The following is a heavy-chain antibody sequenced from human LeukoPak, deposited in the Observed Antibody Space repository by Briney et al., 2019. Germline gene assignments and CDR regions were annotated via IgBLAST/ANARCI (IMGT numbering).Heavy chain of an antibody. CDR2: IRYDGSNK. V-gene: IGHV3-30*02. CDR3: AKGGAAAGNYFDY. D-gene: IGHD6-13*01. Sequence: GGSLRLSCAASGFTFSNHGMNWVRQAPGKGLEWVTFIRYDGSNKYYADSVKGRFTISRDNSKNTLYLQMNSLRAEDMALYYCAKGGAAAGNYFDYWGQGTLVTVSS. CDR1: GFTFSNHG. J-gene: IGHJ4*02.